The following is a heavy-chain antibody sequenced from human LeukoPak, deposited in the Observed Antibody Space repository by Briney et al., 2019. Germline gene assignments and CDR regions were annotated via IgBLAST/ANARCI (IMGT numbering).Heavy chain of an antibody. CDR3: ARQPGRRPQADAFHM. Sequence: GESLKISCKGSGYRFTNYWIGWVRQTPGKGLEWMGFIYPGDSDTRYNPSFQGQVTISAARSLSTAYLQWSSLKASDTAVYYCARQPGRRPQADAFHMWGQGTVVTVSS. CDR2: IYPGDSDT. CDR1: GYRFTNYW. V-gene: IGHV5-51*01. D-gene: IGHD1-26*01. J-gene: IGHJ3*02.